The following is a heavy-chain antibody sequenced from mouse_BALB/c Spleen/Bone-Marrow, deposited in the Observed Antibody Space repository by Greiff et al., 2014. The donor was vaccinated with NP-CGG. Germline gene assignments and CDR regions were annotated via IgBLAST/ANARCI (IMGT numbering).Heavy chain of an antibody. Sequence: QVQLQQPGAELVKPGASVKPSCKASGYTFTSYWMHWVKQRPRQGLEWIGEINPSNGRTNYNEKFKSKATLTVDKSSSAAYMQLSSLTSEDSAVYYCARRTTTVVATDYWGQGTTLTVSS. D-gene: IGHD1-1*01. V-gene: IGHV1S81*02. CDR3: ARRTTTVVATDY. CDR1: GYTFTSYW. J-gene: IGHJ2*01. CDR2: INPSNGRT.